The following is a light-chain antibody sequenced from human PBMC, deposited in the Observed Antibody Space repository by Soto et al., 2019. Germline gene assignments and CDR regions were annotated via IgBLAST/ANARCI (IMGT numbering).Light chain of an antibody. V-gene: IGLV1-51*02. Sequence: QSVLTQPPSVSAAPGQEVPISCSGSIFNVGNNYVSWYQQLPGAAPKLLLFENDKRPSGTPDRFSGSKSATSATLGITELQTGDDADYYCGAWDSSLNVYVFGTWTKLTVL. J-gene: IGLJ1*01. CDR3: GAWDSSLNVYV. CDR2: END. CDR1: IFNVGNNY.